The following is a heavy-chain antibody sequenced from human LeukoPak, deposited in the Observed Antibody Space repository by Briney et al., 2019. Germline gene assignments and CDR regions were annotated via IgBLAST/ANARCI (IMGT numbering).Heavy chain of an antibody. D-gene: IGHD3-22*01. CDR3: AREKPQNYYDSSGYYWVY. J-gene: IGHJ4*02. CDR2: IYYSGST. Sequence: SETLSLTCTVSGGSISSSSYYWGWIRQPPGKGLEWIGSIYYSGSTYYNPSLKSRVTISVDTSKNQFSLKLSSVTAADTAVYYCAREKPQNYYDSSGYYWVYWGQGTLVTVSS. V-gene: IGHV4-39*07. CDR1: GGSISSSSYY.